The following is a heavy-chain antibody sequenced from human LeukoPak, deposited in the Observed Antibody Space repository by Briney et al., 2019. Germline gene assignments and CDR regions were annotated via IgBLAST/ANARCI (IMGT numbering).Heavy chain of an antibody. CDR2: IHPRSGET. V-gene: IGHV1-2*02. Sequence: ASVKVSCKASGYSFTAFYIHWVRQAPGQGLEWMGWIHPRSGETDYAYKFRGRVTMTRDTSISTTYMDLGSLGSDDTAVYYCARDGEYGTGSYYRGCFDYWGQGTLVTVSS. CDR3: ARDGEYGTGSYYRGCFDY. J-gene: IGHJ4*02. CDR1: GYSFTAFY. D-gene: IGHD3-10*01.